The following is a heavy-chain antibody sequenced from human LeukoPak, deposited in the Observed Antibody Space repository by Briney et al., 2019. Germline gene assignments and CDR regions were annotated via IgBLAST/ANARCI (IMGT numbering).Heavy chain of an antibody. D-gene: IGHD3-3*01. Sequence: PGGSLRLPCAASGFTFSSYGMHWVRQAPGKGLEWVAVIWYDGSNKYYADSVKGRFTISRDNSKNTLYLQMNSLRAEDTAVYYCAREFYDFWSGYYGSEFDYWGQGTLVTVSS. CDR1: GFTFSSYG. CDR3: AREFYDFWSGYYGSEFDY. V-gene: IGHV3-33*01. J-gene: IGHJ4*02. CDR2: IWYDGSNK.